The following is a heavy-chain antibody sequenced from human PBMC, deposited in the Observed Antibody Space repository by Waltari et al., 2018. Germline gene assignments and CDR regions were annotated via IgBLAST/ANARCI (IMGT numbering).Heavy chain of an antibody. D-gene: IGHD3-3*01. CDR3: ARDRGYDFWSGYCDY. CDR1: GFTFSSYW. J-gene: IGHJ4*02. CDR2: IKQDGSEK. V-gene: IGHV3-7*01. Sequence: EVQLVESGGGLVQPGGSLRLSCAASGFTFSSYWMSWVRQAPGKGLEWVANIKQDGSEKYYVDSVKVRFTISRDNAKNSLYLQMNSLRAEDTAVYYCARDRGYDFWSGYCDYWGQGTLVTVSS.